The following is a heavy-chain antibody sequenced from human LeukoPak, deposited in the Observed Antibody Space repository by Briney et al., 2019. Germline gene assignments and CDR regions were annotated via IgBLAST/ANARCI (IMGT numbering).Heavy chain of an antibody. CDR1: GFTFSSYG. Sequence: GGSLRLSCAASGFTFSSYGMHWVRQAPGKGLEWVAFIRYDGSNKYYADSVKGRFTISRDNSKNTLYLQMNSLRAEDTVVYYCAKERITMVRGVREFDPWGQGTLVTVSS. J-gene: IGHJ5*02. V-gene: IGHV3-30*02. CDR3: AKERITMVRGVREFDP. D-gene: IGHD3-10*01. CDR2: IRYDGSNK.